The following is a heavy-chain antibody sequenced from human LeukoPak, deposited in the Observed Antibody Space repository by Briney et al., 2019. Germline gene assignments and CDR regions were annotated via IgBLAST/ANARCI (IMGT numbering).Heavy chain of an antibody. Sequence: KPSETLSLTCTVSGGSISSYYWSWIRQPPGKGLEWIGYIYYSGSTNYNPSLKSRVTISVDTSKNQFSLKLSSVTAADTAVYYCARAHFGVELYFDCGGQQTLVTVSS. J-gene: IGHJ4*02. V-gene: IGHV4-59*01. CDR3: ARAHFGVELYFDC. D-gene: IGHD3-3*01. CDR2: IYYSGST. CDR1: GGSISSYY.